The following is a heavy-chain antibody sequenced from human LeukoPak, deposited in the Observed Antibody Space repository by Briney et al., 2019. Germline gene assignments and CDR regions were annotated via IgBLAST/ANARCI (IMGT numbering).Heavy chain of an antibody. J-gene: IGHJ4*02. CDR1: GYTFTSDY. CDR3: ARGSRFLDY. V-gene: IGHV1-46*01. CDR2: INPSGGRT. D-gene: IGHD3-3*01. Sequence: GASVKVSCKASGYTFTSDYVHWVRQAPGQGLEWLGIINPSGGRTTYGQNFQGRVTMTRDTSTSTVYMELSKDTAVYYCARGSRFLDYWGQGTVVTVSS.